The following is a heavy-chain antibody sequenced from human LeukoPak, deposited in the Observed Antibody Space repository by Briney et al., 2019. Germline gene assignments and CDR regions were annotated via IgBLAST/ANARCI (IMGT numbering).Heavy chain of an antibody. V-gene: IGHV3-48*03. CDR1: GFTFSSYE. D-gene: IGHD2-2*01. Sequence: GGSLRLSCAASGFTFSSYEMNWVRQALGKGLEWVSYISSSGSTIYYADSVKGRFTISRDNAKNSLFLQMNSLRVEDTAVYYCARDPGRYCSSTSCYDHYFDYWGQGTLVTVSS. CDR2: ISSSGSTI. CDR3: ARDPGRYCSSTSCYDHYFDY. J-gene: IGHJ4*02.